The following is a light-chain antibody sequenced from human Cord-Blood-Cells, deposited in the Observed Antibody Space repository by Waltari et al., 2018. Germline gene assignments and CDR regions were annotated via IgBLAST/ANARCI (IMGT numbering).Light chain of an antibody. CDR3: QQLNSYPLT. CDR1: QGFSSY. V-gene: IGKV1-9*01. Sequence: DIQLTQSPSFLSASVGDRVTITCRASQGFSSYLAWYQQKPGKAPKLLIYAASNLQSGVPSRFSGSGSGTEFTLPISSLQPEDFATYYCQQLNSYPLTFGGGTKVEIK. J-gene: IGKJ4*01. CDR2: AAS.